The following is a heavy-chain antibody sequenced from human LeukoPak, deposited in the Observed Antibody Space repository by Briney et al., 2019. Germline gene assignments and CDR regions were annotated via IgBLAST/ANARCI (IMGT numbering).Heavy chain of an antibody. D-gene: IGHD4-11*01. CDR2: ISGSGGST. V-gene: IGHV3-23*01. J-gene: IGHJ4*02. CDR1: GFTFSRYA. Sequence: PGGSLRLSCAASGFTFSRYAMSWVRQAPGKGLEWVSAISGSGGSTYYADSVKGRFTISRDNSKNTLYLQMNSLRAEDTAVYYCAKDLGLLGGYSNYRGQGTLVTVSS. CDR3: AKDLGLLGGYSNY.